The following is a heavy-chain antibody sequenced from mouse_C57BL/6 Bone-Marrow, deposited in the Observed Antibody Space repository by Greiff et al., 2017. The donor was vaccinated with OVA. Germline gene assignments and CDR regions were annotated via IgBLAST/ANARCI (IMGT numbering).Heavy chain of an antibody. V-gene: IGHV1-69*01. J-gene: IGHJ2*01. CDR3: ASAILRGSSYVLDY. D-gene: IGHD1-1*01. CDR2: IDPSDSYT. Sequence: QVQLQQPGAELVMPGASVKLSCKASGYTFTSYWMHWVKQRPGQGLEWIGEIDPSDSYTNYNQKLKGKSTLTVDKSSSTAYMQLSSLTSEDSAVYYCASAILRGSSYVLDYWGQGTTLTVSS. CDR1: GYTFTSYW.